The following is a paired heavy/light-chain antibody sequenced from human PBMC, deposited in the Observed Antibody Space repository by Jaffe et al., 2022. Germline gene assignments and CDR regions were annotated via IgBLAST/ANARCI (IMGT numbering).Light chain of an antibody. V-gene: IGKV4-1*01. CDR3: QQYYSTPLT. Sequence: DIVMTQSPDSLAVSLGERATINCKSSQSVLYSSNNKNYLAWYQQKPGQPPKVLIYWASTRESGVPDRFSGSGSGTDFTLTISSLQAEDVAVYYCQQYYSTPLTFGGGTKVEIK. J-gene: IGKJ4*01. CDR1: QSVLYSSNNKNY. CDR2: WAS.
Heavy chain of an antibody. V-gene: IGHV7-4-1*02. J-gene: IGHJ5*02. CDR1: GYTFTSYA. D-gene: IGHD3-10*01. CDR2: INTNTGNP. CDR3: ARGDNLWFGELFPPPHNWFDP. Sequence: QVQLVQSGSELKKPGASVKVSCKASGYTFTSYAVNWVRQAPGQGLEWMGWINTNTGNPTYAQGFTGRFVFSLDTSVSTAYLQISSLKAEDTAMYYCARGDNLWFGELFPPPHNWFDPWGQGTLVTVSS.